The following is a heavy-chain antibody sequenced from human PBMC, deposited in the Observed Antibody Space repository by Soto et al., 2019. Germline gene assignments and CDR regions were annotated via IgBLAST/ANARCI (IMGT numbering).Heavy chain of an antibody. J-gene: IGHJ4*02. V-gene: IGHV2-5*02. CDR3: AHVYGGYDNFDY. Sequence: QITLKESGPTLVKPTQTLTLTCTFSGFSLSTSGVGVGWIRQPPGKALEWLALIYWDDDKRYSPSLKSRFTITKDTSKNQVVLTMTNMDPVDTATYYCAHVYGGYDNFDYWGQGTLDTVSS. CDR1: GFSLSTSGVG. D-gene: IGHD5-12*01. CDR2: IYWDDDK.